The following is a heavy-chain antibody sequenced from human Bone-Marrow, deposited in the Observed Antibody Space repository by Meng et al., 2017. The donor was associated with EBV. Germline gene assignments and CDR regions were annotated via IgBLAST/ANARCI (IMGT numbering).Heavy chain of an antibody. D-gene: IGHD5-18*01. CDR3: ATVSGRRYSSDY. Sequence: QGPLVESGDTVKKPGDSGKASCKASVGNFRISAISWLRQAPGQGLGWMGGFLPILGAPNYAQRFQDRVTITADESTSTVYMELSCLRSNDTAVYYCATVSGRRYSSDYWGQGTLVTVSS. CDR2: FLPILGAP. CDR1: VGNFRISA. J-gene: IGHJ4*02. V-gene: IGHV1-69*01.